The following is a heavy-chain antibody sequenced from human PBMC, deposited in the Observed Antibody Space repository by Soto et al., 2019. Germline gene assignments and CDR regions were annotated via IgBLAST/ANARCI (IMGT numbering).Heavy chain of an antibody. J-gene: IGHJ4*02. V-gene: IGHV3-21*01. CDR3: ARVFCRGDCYSPLDY. CDR1: GFTFSNFG. D-gene: IGHD2-21*02. Sequence: GGSLRLSCVASGFTFSNFGLNWVRQAPGKGLEWVSSISSSDKYIYYADSVKGRFTISRDNAKNSLSLQMNSLRADDTAVYYCARVFCRGDCYSPLDYWGQGTLVTVSS. CDR2: ISSSDKYI.